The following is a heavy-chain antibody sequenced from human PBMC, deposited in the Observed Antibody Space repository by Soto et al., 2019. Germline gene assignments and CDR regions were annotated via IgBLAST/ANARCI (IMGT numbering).Heavy chain of an antibody. CDR1: GYTFTSYA. CDR2: INAGNGNT. J-gene: IGHJ4*02. V-gene: IGHV1-3*01. D-gene: IGHD3-22*01. CDR3: ARDPGYYDSSGYLAPFDY. Sequence: ASVKVSCKASGYTFTSYAMHWVRQAPGQRLEWMGWINAGNGNTKYSQKFQGRDTITRDTSASTAYMELSSLRSEDTAVYYCARDPGYYDSSGYLAPFDYWGQGTLVTVSS.